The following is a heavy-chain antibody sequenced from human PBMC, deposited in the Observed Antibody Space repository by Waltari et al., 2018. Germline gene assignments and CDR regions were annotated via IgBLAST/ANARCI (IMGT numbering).Heavy chain of an antibody. Sequence: QVQLVQSGAEVKKPGASVKVSCKASGYTFTGYYMHWVRQAPGQGLEWMGRINPNSGGTNYAQKFQGRVTMTRDTSISTAYMELSRLRSDDTAVYYCARSYYYDSSGYSYYFDYWGQGTLVTVSS. V-gene: IGHV1-2*06. CDR1: GYTFTGYY. J-gene: IGHJ4*02. CDR2: INPNSGGT. D-gene: IGHD3-22*01. CDR3: ARSYYYDSSGYSYYFDY.